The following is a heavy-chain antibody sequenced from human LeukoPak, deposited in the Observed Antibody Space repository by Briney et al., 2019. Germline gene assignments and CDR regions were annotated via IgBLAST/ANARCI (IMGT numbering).Heavy chain of an antibody. CDR3: AKGPIVVVITEGSFDY. V-gene: IGHV3-23*01. J-gene: IGHJ4*02. CDR2: ISGSGGST. CDR1: GFTFSSYA. Sequence: GGSLRLSCAASGFTFSSYAMSWVRQAPGKGLEWVSAISGSGGSTYYADSVKGRFTISRDNSKNTLYLQMNSQRAEDTAVYYCAKGPIVVVITEGSFDYWGQGTLVTVSS. D-gene: IGHD3-22*01.